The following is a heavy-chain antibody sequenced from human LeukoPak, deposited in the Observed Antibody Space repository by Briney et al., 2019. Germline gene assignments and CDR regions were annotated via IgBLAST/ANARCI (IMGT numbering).Heavy chain of an antibody. CDR1: GYTFTGYY. J-gene: IGHJ4*02. Sequence: GASVKVSCKASGYTFTGYYMHWVRQAPGQGLEWMGWINPNSGGTNYAQKFQGRVTITADESTSTAYMELSSLRSEDTAVYYCARSERYCSGGSYHSGYWGQGTLVTVSS. CDR3: ARSERYCSGGSYHSGY. D-gene: IGHD2-15*01. V-gene: IGHV1-2*02. CDR2: INPNSGGT.